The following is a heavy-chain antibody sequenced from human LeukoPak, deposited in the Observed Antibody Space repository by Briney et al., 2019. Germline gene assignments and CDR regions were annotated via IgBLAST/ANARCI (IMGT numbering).Heavy chain of an antibody. J-gene: IGHJ6*03. Sequence: SETLSLTCTVSGGSISSGSYYWSWIRQPAGKGLEWIGRIYTSGSTNYNPSLKSRVTISVDTSKNQFSLKLSSVTAADTAVYYCARGGCSGTSCPKFYYYMDVWGKGTTVTVSS. CDR3: ARGGCSGTSCPKFYYYMDV. CDR2: IYTSGST. CDR1: GGSISSGSYY. D-gene: IGHD2-2*01. V-gene: IGHV4-61*02.